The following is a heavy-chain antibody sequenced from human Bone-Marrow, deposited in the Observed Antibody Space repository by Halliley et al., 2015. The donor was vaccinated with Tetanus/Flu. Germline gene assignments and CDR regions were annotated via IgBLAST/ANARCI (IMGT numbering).Heavy chain of an antibody. CDR1: GFTFSKDW. J-gene: IGHJ4*02. CDR3: ATGGQKGFDF. Sequence: SLRLSCAASGFTFSKDWMTWVRQAPGKGLEWVGRIKSGIDGGTAEYAALVRGRCTNSRDDLKNTLYLHLNSVRSEETDFYYGATGGQKGFDFWGQGTLVPVSP. D-gene: IGHD1-26*01. CDR2: IKSGIDGGTA. V-gene: IGHV3-15*01.